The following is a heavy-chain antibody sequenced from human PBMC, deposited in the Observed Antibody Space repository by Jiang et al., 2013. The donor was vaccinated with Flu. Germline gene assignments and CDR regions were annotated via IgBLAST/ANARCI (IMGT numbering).Heavy chain of an antibody. Sequence: QLVESGAEVKKPGASVKVSCKASGYTFTSYGISWVRQAPGQGLEWMGWISAYNGNTNYAQKLQGRVTMTTDTSTSTAYMELRSLRSDDTAVYYCARDHPSGGFLGIAAAGTIWFDPWGQGTLVTVSS. J-gene: IGHJ5*02. D-gene: IGHD6-13*01. CDR3: ARDHPSGGFLGIAAAGTIWFDP. CDR2: ISAYNGNT. V-gene: IGHV1-18*01. CDR1: GYTFTSYG.